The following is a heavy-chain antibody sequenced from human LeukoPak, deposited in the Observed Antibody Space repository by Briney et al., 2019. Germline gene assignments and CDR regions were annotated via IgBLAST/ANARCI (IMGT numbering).Heavy chain of an antibody. D-gene: IGHD2-2*02. Sequence: PGGSLRLSCAASGFTFSSYVMSWVRQAPGMGLEWVSAISGRGGSTYYAESVKGRFTISRDNSTNTLYLQMNSLRVEDTAIYFCAKDHLLCTSTSCYIDYFDSWGLGTLVTVSS. CDR1: GFTFSSYV. CDR2: ISGRGGST. CDR3: AKDHLLCTSTSCYIDYFDS. J-gene: IGHJ4*02. V-gene: IGHV3-23*01.